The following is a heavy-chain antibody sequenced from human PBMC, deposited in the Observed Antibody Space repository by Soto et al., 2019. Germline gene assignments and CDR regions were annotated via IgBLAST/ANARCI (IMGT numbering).Heavy chain of an antibody. V-gene: IGHV3-23*01. CDR3: AKVGIGDIVMVPAAMAAFDC. Sequence: GSLRLSCAASGFTFSTYAMNWVRQAPGKGLEWVSGISGSGGSTYYADSVKGRFTISRDNSKNTLYLQMNSLRAEDTAVYYCAKVGIGDIVMVPAAMAAFDCWGQGTLVTVSS. D-gene: IGHD2-2*01. CDR2: ISGSGGST. J-gene: IGHJ4*02. CDR1: GFTFSTYA.